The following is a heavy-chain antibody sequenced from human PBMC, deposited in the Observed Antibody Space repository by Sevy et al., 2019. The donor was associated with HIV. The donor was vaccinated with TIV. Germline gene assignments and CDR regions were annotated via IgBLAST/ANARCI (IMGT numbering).Heavy chain of an antibody. CDR1: GFGLNSYW. CDR2: IKQDGCVK. V-gene: IGHV3-7*01. J-gene: IGHJ4*02. D-gene: IGHD6-13*01. Sequence: GGSLRLSCAASGFGLNSYWMSWVRQAPGKGLEWVANIKQDGCVKYYVDSVKGRFTISRDNARNFLYLQMKSLRAEDTARYYCVRAIAADGSFWGQGTLVTVSS. CDR3: VRAIAADGSF.